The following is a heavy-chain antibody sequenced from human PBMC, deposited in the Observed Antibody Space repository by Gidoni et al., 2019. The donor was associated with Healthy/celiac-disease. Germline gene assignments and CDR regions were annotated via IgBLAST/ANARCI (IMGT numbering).Heavy chain of an antibody. CDR2: INPNSGGT. Sequence: QVQLVQSGAEVKKPGASVKVSCKASGYTFTGYYMHWVRQAPGQGLEWMGWINPNSGGTNYAQKFQGWVTMTRDTSISTAYMELSGLRSDDTAVYYCARSYYDILTGYHPSSYYYYGMDVWGQGTTVTVSS. CDR3: ARSYYDILTGYHPSSYYYYGMDV. CDR1: GYTFTGYY. V-gene: IGHV1-2*04. D-gene: IGHD3-9*01. J-gene: IGHJ6*02.